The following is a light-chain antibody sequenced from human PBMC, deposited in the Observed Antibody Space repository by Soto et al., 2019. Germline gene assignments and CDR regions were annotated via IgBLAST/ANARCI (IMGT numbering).Light chain of an antibody. CDR1: QSVSNN. V-gene: IGKV3-15*01. CDR2: QAS. CDR3: QQYNDRPGT. J-gene: IGKJ1*01. Sequence: EIVMTQSPATLSVSPGERATLSCRASQSVSNNLAWFQQKPGQAPRLLIYQASTRATGIPATFSGSGSGTGFTLTISSLQSEDFAVYYCQQYNDRPGTFGQGTKVDIK.